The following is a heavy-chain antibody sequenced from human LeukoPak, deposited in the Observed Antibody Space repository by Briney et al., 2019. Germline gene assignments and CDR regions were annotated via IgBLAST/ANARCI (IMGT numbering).Heavy chain of an antibody. J-gene: IGHJ3*02. CDR2: IHYSGST. Sequence: SETLSLTCTVSGGSISSGDYYWSWIRQPPGKGLEWIGYIHYSGSTYYNPSLKSRVTISVDTSKNQFSLKLSSVTAADTAVYYCARTSDAASEAFDIWGQGTMVTVSS. CDR1: GGSISSGDYY. CDR3: ARTSDAASEAFDI. V-gene: IGHV4-30-4*01.